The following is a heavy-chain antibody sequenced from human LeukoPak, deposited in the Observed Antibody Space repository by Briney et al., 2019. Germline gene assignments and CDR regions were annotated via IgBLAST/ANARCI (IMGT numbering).Heavy chain of an antibody. J-gene: IGHJ4*02. D-gene: IGHD3-10*01. CDR3: ARDFGSG. CDR2: IYYSGST. V-gene: IGHV4-59*01. Sequence: PSETLSLTCAVYGGSFSGYYWSWIRQPPGKGLEWIGYIYYSGSTNYNPSLKSRVTISVDTSKNQFSLKLSSVTAADTAVYYCARDFGSGWGQGTLVTVSS. CDR1: GGSFSGYY.